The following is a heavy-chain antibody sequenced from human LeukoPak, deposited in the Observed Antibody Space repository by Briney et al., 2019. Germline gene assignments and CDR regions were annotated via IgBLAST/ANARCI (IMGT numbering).Heavy chain of an antibody. V-gene: IGHV4-59*01. Sequence: PSETLSPTCTVSGGSISSYYWSWIRQPPGKGLEWIGYIYYSGSTNYNPSLKSRVTISVDTSKNQFSLKLSSVTAADTAVYYCARDRSGWYSGTRGWFDPWGQGTLVTVSS. CDR1: GGSISSYY. D-gene: IGHD6-19*01. CDR3: ARDRSGWYSGTRGWFDP. J-gene: IGHJ5*02. CDR2: IYYSGST.